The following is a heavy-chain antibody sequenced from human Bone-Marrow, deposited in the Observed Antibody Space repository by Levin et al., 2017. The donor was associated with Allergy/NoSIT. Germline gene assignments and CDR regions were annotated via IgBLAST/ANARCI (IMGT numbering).Heavy chain of an antibody. V-gene: IGHV5-51*01. Sequence: GESLKISCKGSGYSFTSYWIGWVRQMPGKGLEWMGIIYPGDSDTRYSPSFQGQVTISADKSISTAYLQWSSLKASDTAMYYCAREIAVAGRPSYYYYMDVWGKGTTVTVSS. CDR3: AREIAVAGRPSYYYYMDV. CDR1: GYSFTSYW. D-gene: IGHD6-19*01. CDR2: IYPGDSDT. J-gene: IGHJ6*03.